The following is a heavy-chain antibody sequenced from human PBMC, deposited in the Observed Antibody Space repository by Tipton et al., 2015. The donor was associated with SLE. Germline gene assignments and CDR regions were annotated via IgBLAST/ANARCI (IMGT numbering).Heavy chain of an antibody. CDR2: ISTSSTYI. J-gene: IGHJ3*02. D-gene: IGHD3-10*01. CDR3: AKEYYGSGSYDAFDI. V-gene: IGHV3-21*01. CDR1: GFTFSYYT. Sequence: SLRLSCAASGFTFSYYTMDWVRQAPGKGLEWVSSISTSSTYISYADSVRGRFTISRDNARNSLYLQMNSLRVDDTAVYYCAKEYYGSGSYDAFDIWGQGVLVTVSS.